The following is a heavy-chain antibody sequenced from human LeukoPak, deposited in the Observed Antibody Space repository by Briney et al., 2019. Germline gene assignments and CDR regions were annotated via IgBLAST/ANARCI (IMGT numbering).Heavy chain of an antibody. J-gene: IGHJ4*02. CDR1: GFTVSRDY. CDR3: ARAIQFGGYFDY. V-gene: IGHV3-53*01. CDR2: IYGGGTT. D-gene: IGHD2-15*01. Sequence: GGSLRLSCAASGFTVSRDYMSWVRQAPGKGLEWVSVIYGGGTTHYADSVRGRFTISRGNSKNTLYLQMNSLRADDTAVYYCARAIQFGGYFDYWGQGTLVTVSS.